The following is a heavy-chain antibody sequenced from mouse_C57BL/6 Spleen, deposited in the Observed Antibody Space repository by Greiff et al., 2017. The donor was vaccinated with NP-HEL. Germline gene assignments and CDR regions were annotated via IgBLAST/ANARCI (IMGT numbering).Heavy chain of an antibody. V-gene: IGHV1-69*01. CDR3: AREEGDYYGSRFAY. CDR1: GYTFTSYW. J-gene: IGHJ3*01. Sequence: VQLQQSGAELVMPGASVKLSCKASGYTFTSYWMHWVKQRPGQGLEWIGEIDPSDSYTNYNQKFKGKSTLTVDKSSSTAYMQLSSLTSEDSAVYDCAREEGDYYGSRFAYWGQGTLVTVSA. CDR2: IDPSDSYT. D-gene: IGHD1-1*01.